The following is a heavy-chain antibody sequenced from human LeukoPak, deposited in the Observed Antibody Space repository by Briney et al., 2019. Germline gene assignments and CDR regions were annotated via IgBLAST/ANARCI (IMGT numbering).Heavy chain of an antibody. Sequence: ASVKVSCKASGYTFTTYGISWVRQAPGQGLEWMGWISAYNGNTNYAPKLQGRVTMTTDTSTSTAYMELRSLRSDDTAAYYCARVCEPSLLVVPAAIQNNWFDPWGQGTLVTVSS. CDR1: GYTFTTYG. CDR2: ISAYNGNT. CDR3: ARVCEPSLLVVPAAIQNNWFDP. J-gene: IGHJ5*02. D-gene: IGHD2-2*01. V-gene: IGHV1-18*01.